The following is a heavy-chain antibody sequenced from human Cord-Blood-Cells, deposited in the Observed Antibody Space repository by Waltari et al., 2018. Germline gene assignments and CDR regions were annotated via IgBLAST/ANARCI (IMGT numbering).Heavy chain of an antibody. V-gene: IGHV1-8*03. CDR1: GYTFTSYD. J-gene: IGHJ5*02. Sequence: QVQLVQSGADVKKPGASVKVSCKASGYTFTSYDINWVRQATGQGLEWMGGMNPNRGNQGYAQKFQGRVTITRNTSISTAYMELGSLRSEDTAVYYCARGRSGSSNWFDPWGQGTLVTVSS. CDR3: ARGRSGSSNWFDP. D-gene: IGHD6-6*01. CDR2: MNPNRGNQ.